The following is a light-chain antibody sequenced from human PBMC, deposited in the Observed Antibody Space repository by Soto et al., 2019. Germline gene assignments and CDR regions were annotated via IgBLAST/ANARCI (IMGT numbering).Light chain of an antibody. CDR3: QQIHSTSSYT. CDR2: AAS. Sequence: DIQMTQSPSPLSASVGDRVTITCRASQNIRNYLNWYQQRPGKTPNLLVYAASNLRSGVPSRFSGSGSGTLFTLTITTLQPEDFATYYCQQIHSTSSYTFGQGTRVDIK. V-gene: IGKV1-39*01. J-gene: IGKJ2*01. CDR1: QNIRNY.